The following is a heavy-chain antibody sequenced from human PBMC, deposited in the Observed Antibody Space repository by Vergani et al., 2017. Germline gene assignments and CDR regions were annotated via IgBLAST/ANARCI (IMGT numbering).Heavy chain of an antibody. CDR1: GFTFDDYA. CDR3: AKDAGAVVHTSKAPFDY. V-gene: IGHV3-9*01. D-gene: IGHD2-8*01. Sequence: EVQLVESGGGLVQTGRSLRLSCAASGFTFDDYAMHWVREASGKGLEWVSGISWNSGSIGYADSVKGRFTISRDNAKNSLYLQMNSLRAEDTAVYYCAKDAGAVVHTSKAPFDYWGQGTLVTVSS. CDR2: ISWNSGSI. J-gene: IGHJ4*02.